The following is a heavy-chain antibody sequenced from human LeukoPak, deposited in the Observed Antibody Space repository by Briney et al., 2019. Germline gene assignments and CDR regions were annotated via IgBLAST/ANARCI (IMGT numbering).Heavy chain of an antibody. V-gene: IGHV3-48*03. CDR2: ISSSGSTI. CDR3: AKGGGTVVDY. D-gene: IGHD2-15*01. J-gene: IGHJ4*02. Sequence: GGSLRLSCAASGFTFSSYEMNWVRQAPGKGLEWVSYISSSGSTIYYADSVKGRFTISRDNAKNTLYLQMNSLRAEDTAVYYCAKGGGTVVDYWGQGTLLTVSS. CDR1: GFTFSSYE.